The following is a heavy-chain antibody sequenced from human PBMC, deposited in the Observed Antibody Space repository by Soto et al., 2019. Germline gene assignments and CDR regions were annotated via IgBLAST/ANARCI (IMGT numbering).Heavy chain of an antibody. D-gene: IGHD3-22*01. CDR3: ALRYYFESASYYYTAYYYYAVDV. CDR2: VSGSGGAT. V-gene: IGHV3-23*01. CDR1: GLTFKDYA. J-gene: IGHJ6*04. Sequence: ESGGGSAQXGGSXRLSCKVSGLTFKDYAMNWVRQAPGKGLXWXSAVSGSGGATHYADSVKGRFXXXXXXXXXXXXXXXXXXXXXXTAVYYCALRYYFESASYYYTAYYYYAVDVWGVGTTVTVSS.